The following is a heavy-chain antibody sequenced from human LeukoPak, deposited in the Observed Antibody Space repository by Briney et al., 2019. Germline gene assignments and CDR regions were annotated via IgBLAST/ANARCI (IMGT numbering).Heavy chain of an antibody. J-gene: IGHJ4*02. D-gene: IGHD5-12*01. V-gene: IGHV1-18*01. CDR2: ISTYDGNT. CDR3: ARVFSAYDY. CDR1: GYTFNTSG. Sequence: ASVKVSCKASGYTFNTSGITWVRQAPGQGLEWMGWISTYDGNTKYAQKFQGRVTMTTDTSTSTAYMELRSLRSDDTAVYYCARVFSAYDYWGRGTQITVSS.